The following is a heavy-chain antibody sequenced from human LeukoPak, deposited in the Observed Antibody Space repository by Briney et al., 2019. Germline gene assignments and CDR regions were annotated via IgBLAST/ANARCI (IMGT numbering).Heavy chain of an antibody. J-gene: IGHJ4*02. D-gene: IGHD2-15*01. CDR2: ISSSSSYI. CDR3: ARDGVGYCSGGSCSYGNF. CDR1: GFTFSSYS. V-gene: IGHV3-21*01. Sequence: PGGSLRLSCAASGFTFSSYSINWVRQAPEKGLEWVSSISSSSSYIYYADSVKGRFTISRDNSKNSLYLQMNSLRAEDTAVYYCARDGVGYCSGGSCSYGNFWGQGTLVTVSS.